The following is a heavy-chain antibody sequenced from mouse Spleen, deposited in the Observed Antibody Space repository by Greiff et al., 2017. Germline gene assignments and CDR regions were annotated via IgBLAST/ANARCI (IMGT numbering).Heavy chain of an antibody. D-gene: IGHD1-1*01. Sequence: QVQLKETGPGLVAPSQSLSITCTVSGFSLTSYGVHWVRQPPGKGLEWLVVIWSDGSTNYNSALKSRLSISKDNSKSQVFLKMNSLQTDDTAMYYCARLYGSRRTYYAMDYWGQGTSVTVSS. V-gene: IGHV2-6*03. CDR3: ARLYGSRRTYYAMDY. J-gene: IGHJ4*01. CDR1: GFSLTSYG. CDR2: IWSDGST.